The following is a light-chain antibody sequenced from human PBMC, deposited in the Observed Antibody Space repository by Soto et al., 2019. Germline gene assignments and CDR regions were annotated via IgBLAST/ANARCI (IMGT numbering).Light chain of an antibody. CDR1: SSDVGVYNY. CDR2: EVS. J-gene: IGLJ2*01. V-gene: IGLV2-8*01. CDR3: SSFAGNNNLV. Sequence: QSALTQPPSASGSPGQSVTISCTGTSSDVGVYNYVSWYQQHPGKAPKLMIYEVSKRPSGVPDRFSGSKSGNTASLTVSGLQAEDDADYYCSSFAGNNNLVFGGGTKLTVL.